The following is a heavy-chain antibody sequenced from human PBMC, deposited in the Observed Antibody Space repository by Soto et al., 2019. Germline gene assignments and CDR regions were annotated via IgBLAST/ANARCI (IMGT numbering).Heavy chain of an antibody. V-gene: IGHV1-18*01. J-gene: IGHJ4*02. CDR2: ISLYSDGT. Sequence: ASVKVSCKTSGYTFSNYGITWVRQAPGQPLEWLGWISLYSDGTNYAQKFQGRVSMTTDTSTTTAYMELNSLRDEDTAVYYCARAGYCSGGSCYSDFFVLYYWGQGTLVTVSS. CDR1: GYTFSNYG. CDR3: ARAGYCSGGSCYSDFFVLYY. D-gene: IGHD2-15*01.